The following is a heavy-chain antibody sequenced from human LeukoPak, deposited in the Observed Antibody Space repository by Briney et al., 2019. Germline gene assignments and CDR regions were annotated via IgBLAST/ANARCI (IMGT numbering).Heavy chain of an antibody. CDR1: GFTFSSYS. V-gene: IGHV4-38-2*01. D-gene: IGHD5-12*01. CDR2: IYHSGST. Sequence: GSLRLSCAASGFTFSSYSMNWVRQAPGKGLEWIGSIYHSGSTYYNPSLKSRVTISVDTSKNQFSLKLSSVTAADTAVYYCARALSGSTFDYWGQGTLVTVSS. J-gene: IGHJ4*02. CDR3: ARALSGSTFDY.